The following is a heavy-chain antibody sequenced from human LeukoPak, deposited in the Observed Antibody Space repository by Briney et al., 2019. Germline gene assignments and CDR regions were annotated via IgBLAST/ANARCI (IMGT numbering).Heavy chain of an antibody. CDR2: INPSGGST. Sequence: ASVKVSCKASGYTFTSYYMHWVRQAPGQGLEWMGIINPSGGSTSYAQKFQGRATMTRDTSTSTVYMELSSLRSEDTAVYYCARGRVLLWFGEVYYYYGMDVWGKGTTVTVSS. V-gene: IGHV1-46*01. D-gene: IGHD3-10*01. CDR3: ARGRVLLWFGEVYYYYGMDV. J-gene: IGHJ6*04. CDR1: GYTFTSYY.